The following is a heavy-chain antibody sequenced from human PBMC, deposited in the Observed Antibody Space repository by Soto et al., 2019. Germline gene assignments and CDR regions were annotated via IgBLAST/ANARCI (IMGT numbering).Heavy chain of an antibody. CDR2: IDYRGRT. D-gene: IGHD6-13*01. CDR3: ARVSAAGTRWFDS. Sequence: QVQLQESGPGLVQPSQTLSLTCTVSGASISSGGFYWSWIRQFPGKGLEWIGHIDYRGRTFYNPYLKSRATISRDTSKSQFSRNVNSVTAADTAVFYCARVSAAGTRWFDSWGQGTLVTVSS. CDR1: GASISSGGFY. V-gene: IGHV4-31*03. J-gene: IGHJ5*01.